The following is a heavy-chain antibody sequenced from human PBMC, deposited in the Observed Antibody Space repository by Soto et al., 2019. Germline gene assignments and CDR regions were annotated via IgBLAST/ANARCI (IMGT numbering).Heavy chain of an antibody. J-gene: IGHJ6*02. CDR2: ISDDGSSK. CDR3: AKDAPKPPHYYYGMDV. Sequence: QVQLVESGGGVVQPGTSLRLSCAASGFMFSIYGIHWVRQAPGKGLEWVAVISDDGSSKYYADSVKGRFTVSRDNSRDTAWLQMNSLRAEDTAVYFCAKDAPKPPHYYYGMDVWGQGTTVTISS. V-gene: IGHV3-30*18. CDR1: GFMFSIYG.